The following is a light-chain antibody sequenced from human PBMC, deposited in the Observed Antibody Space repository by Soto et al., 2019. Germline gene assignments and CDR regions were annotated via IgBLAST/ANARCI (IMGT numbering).Light chain of an antibody. CDR1: QTIGTS. J-gene: IGKJ4*01. V-gene: IGKV3-11*01. Sequence: EVVLTQSPATLSLSPGERAALSCRASQTIGTSLAWYQQQPGQAPRLLIYDANKRAAGTPARFSGSGSGTAFTLTISGLEAEDFAFFYCQERSNWPKVTFGGGKKVDIK. CDR3: QERSNWPKVT. CDR2: DAN.